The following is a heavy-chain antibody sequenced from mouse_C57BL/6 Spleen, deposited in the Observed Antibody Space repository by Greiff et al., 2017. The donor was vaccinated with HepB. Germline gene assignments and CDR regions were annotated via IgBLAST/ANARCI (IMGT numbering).Heavy chain of an antibody. CDR1: GYTFTGYW. CDR2: IFPGSGST. CDR3: AKPTVVATGALDY. V-gene: IGHV1-9*01. Sequence: VQLQQSGAELMKPGASVKLSCKASGYTFTGYWIEWVKQRPGHGLEWIGEIFPGSGSTNYNEKFKGKATFTADTSSNTAYMQLSSLPAEYSAIYCGAKPTVVATGALDYWGQGTSVTVSS. J-gene: IGHJ4*01. D-gene: IGHD1-1*01.